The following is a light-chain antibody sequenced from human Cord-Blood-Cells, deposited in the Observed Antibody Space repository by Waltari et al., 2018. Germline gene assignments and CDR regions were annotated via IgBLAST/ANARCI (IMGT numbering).Light chain of an antibody. J-gene: IGKJ2*03. Sequence: DTQMTKPRSSRSASVGARVTITCRASQSISSYLNWYQQKPGKAPKLLIYAASSLQSGVPSRFSGSGSGTDFTLTISSLQPEDFATYYCQQSYSTPPSFGQGTKLGIK. CDR2: AAS. CDR1: QSISSY. V-gene: IGKV1-39*01. CDR3: QQSYSTPPS.